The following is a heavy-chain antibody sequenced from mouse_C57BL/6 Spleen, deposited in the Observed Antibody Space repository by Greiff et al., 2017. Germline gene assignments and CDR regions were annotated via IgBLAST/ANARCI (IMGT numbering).Heavy chain of an antibody. V-gene: IGHV1-64*01. J-gene: IGHJ3*01. CDR2: IHPNSGST. CDR1: GYTFTSYW. CDR3: ARGRDYDYSWCAY. D-gene: IGHD2-4*01. Sequence: QVQLQQPGAELVKPGASVKLSCKASGYTFTSYWMHWVKQRPGQGLEWIGMIHPNSGSTNYNEKFKSKATLTVDKSSSTAYMQLSSLTSEDSAVYYCARGRDYDYSWCAYWGQGTLVTVSA.